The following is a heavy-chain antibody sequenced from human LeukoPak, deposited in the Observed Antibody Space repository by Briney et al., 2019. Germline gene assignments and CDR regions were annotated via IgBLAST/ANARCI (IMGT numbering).Heavy chain of an antibody. D-gene: IGHD3-10*01. CDR3: ARDGYYYGSGSYYNEGYYYYYYGMDV. J-gene: IGHJ6*04. Sequence: GASVKVSCKGSGYTFTSYGISWVRQAPGQGLEWMGWISAYNGNTNYAQKLQGRVTMTTDTSTSTAYMELRSLRSDDTAVYYCARDGYYYGSGSYYNEGYYYYYYGMDVWGKGTTVTVSS. CDR2: ISAYNGNT. CDR1: GYTFTSYG. V-gene: IGHV1-18*04.